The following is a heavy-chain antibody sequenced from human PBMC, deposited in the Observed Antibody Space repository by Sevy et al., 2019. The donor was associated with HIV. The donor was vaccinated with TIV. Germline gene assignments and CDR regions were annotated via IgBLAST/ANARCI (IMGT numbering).Heavy chain of an antibody. D-gene: IGHD5-18*01. CDR2: ISSSSSYI. Sequence: GGSLRLSCAASGFTFSSYSMNWVRQAPGKGLEWVSYISSSSSYIYYADSVKGRFTISRDNAKNSLYLQMNSLRAEDTAVYYCARDRSRYSYGQDAFDIWGQGTMVTVSS. CDR1: GFTFSSYS. V-gene: IGHV3-21*01. J-gene: IGHJ3*02. CDR3: ARDRSRYSYGQDAFDI.